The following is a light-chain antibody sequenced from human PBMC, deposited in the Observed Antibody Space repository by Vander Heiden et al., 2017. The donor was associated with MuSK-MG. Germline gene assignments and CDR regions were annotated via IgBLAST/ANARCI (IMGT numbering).Light chain of an antibody. CDR2: ANS. Sequence: QSVLTQPPSVSGAPGPRVTISCTGSSSHFGAGSDVHWYQHHPGTAPKLLINANSNRPSGVPDRFSGSKSGTSASLAITGLQAEDEADYYCQTYDSSLRGYVFGTGTKVTVL. J-gene: IGLJ1*01. CDR3: QTYDSSLRGYV. CDR1: SSHFGAGSD. V-gene: IGLV1-40*01.